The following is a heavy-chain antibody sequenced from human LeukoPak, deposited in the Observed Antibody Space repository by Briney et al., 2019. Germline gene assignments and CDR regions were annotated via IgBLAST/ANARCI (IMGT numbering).Heavy chain of an antibody. CDR2: INYSGST. J-gene: IGHJ4*02. CDR3: ARHFDI. Sequence: SETLSLTCGVSGGSISNTNWWSWVRQPPGKGLEWIGSINYSGSTDYNPSLKSRVTISVDASKNQFSLKMSSVTAADTAVYYCARHFDIWGQGTLVTVSS. CDR1: GGSISNTNW. V-gene: IGHV4-39*01.